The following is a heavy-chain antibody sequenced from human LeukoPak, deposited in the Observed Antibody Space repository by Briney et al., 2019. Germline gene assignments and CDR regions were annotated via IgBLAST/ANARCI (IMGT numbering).Heavy chain of an antibody. V-gene: IGHV4-30-2*01. D-gene: IGHD3-9*01. Sequence: PSETLSLTCTVSGGSISSGDCSWSWIRQPPGKGLEWIGCIYHSGSTYYNPSLKSRVTISVDRSKNQFSLRLSSVTAADTAVYFCARGMYYDLLTGSSSHAFDIWGQGTMVTVSS. J-gene: IGHJ3*02. CDR2: IYHSGST. CDR3: ARGMYYDLLTGSSSHAFDI. CDR1: GGSISSGDCS.